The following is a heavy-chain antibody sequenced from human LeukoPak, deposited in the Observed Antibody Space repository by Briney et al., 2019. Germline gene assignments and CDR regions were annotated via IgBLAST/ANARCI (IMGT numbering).Heavy chain of an antibody. D-gene: IGHD3-9*01. V-gene: IGHV1-18*01. J-gene: IGHJ3*02. Sequence: ASVKVSCKASGYTFTSYGISWVRQAPGQGLEWMGWISAYNGNTNYAQGLQGRVTMTTDTSTSTAYMELRSLRSDDTAVYYCAILVGVLTGPDAFDIWGQGTMVTVSS. CDR2: ISAYNGNT. CDR3: AILVGVLTGPDAFDI. CDR1: GYTFTSYG.